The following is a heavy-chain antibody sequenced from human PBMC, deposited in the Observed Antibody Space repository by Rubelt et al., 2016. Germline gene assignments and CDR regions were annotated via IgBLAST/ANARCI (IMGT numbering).Heavy chain of an antibody. D-gene: IGHD6-19*01. CDR1: GGTFSSYA. V-gene: IGHV1-69*04. Sequence: KASGGTFSSYAISWVRQAPGQGLEWMGRIIPILGIANYAQKFQGRVTITADKSTSTAYMELSSLRSEDTAVYYCVEDRMGQWLVYWGQGTLVTVSS. J-gene: IGHJ4*02. CDR2: IIPILGIA. CDR3: VEDRMGQWLVY.